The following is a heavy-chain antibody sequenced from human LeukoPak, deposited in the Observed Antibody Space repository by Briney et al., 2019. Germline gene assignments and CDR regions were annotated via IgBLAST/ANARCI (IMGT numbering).Heavy chain of an antibody. CDR1: GFTFSSYA. D-gene: IGHD6-19*01. CDR3: ARGPVAVAGTGGYFDY. V-gene: IGHV4-34*01. CDR2: INHSGST. Sequence: GSLRLSCAASGFTFSSYAMSWIRQPPGKGLEWIGEINHSGSTNYNPSLKSRVTISVDTSKNQFSLKLSSVTAADTAVYYCARGPVAVAGTGGYFDYWGQGTLVTVSS. J-gene: IGHJ4*02.